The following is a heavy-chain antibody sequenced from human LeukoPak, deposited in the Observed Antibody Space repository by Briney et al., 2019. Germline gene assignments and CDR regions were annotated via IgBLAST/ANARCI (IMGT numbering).Heavy chain of an antibody. D-gene: IGHD6-19*01. V-gene: IGHV4-39*01. CDR1: GGSISSGGHY. Sequence: SETLSLTCIVSGGSISSGGHYWGWIRQPPGKGLEWIGSIYYSGSTYYNPSLNSRVTIFIDMSKNQFSLKLSSVTATDTAVYYCARATVAGAFDFWGQGTLVTVPS. J-gene: IGHJ4*02. CDR3: ARATVAGAFDF. CDR2: IYYSGST.